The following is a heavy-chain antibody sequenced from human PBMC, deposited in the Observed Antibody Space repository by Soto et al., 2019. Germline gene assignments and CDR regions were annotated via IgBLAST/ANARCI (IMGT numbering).Heavy chain of an antibody. Sequence: GGSLRLSCAASGFTFSSHWMTWVRQVPGKGLEWVANIKQDGSEKYHVDSVKGRFTISRDNAKNSLYLQMSSLRAEDTAVYYCARVAAAGRGDDYWGQGTLVTVSS. CDR1: GFTFSSHW. J-gene: IGHJ4*02. CDR2: IKQDGSEK. CDR3: ARVAAAGRGDDY. V-gene: IGHV3-7*05. D-gene: IGHD6-13*01.